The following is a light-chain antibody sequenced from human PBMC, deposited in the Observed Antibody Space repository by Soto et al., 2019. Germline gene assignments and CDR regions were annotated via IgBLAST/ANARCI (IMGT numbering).Light chain of an antibody. V-gene: IGKV3-20*01. Sequence: IVLTQSPDTLSLSPGERATLSCRASQSVRSDILVWYQHKPGQAPRALIYGASTRATGIPDRFSGSGSGTDFTLTISRLEPEDFAVYYCQQYGNSPETVGQGTKVDIK. J-gene: IGKJ1*01. CDR3: QQYGNSPET. CDR1: QSVRSDI. CDR2: GAS.